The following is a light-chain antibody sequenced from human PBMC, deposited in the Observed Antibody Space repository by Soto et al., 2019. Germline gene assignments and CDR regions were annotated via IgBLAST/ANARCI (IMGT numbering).Light chain of an antibody. V-gene: IGLV1-40*01. CDR2: GNS. CDR3: HHYDSSLSGHVV. J-gene: IGLJ2*01. CDR1: SSNIGAGYD. Sequence: QSVLTQPPSVSGAPGQRVTISCTGSSSNIGAGYDVHWYQQHPGTATKLPIYGNSNRPSRVADRFAGSKPGTSASLAITGLDTEDDADYSCHHYDSSLSGHVVFGGGTKLTVL.